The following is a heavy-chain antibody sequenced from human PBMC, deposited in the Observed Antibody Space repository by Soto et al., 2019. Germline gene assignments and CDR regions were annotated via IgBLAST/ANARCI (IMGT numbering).Heavy chain of an antibody. CDR1: GYSFTSYW. Sequence: LGESLKISCKGSGYSFTSYWISWVRQMPGKGLEWMGRIDPSDSYTNYSPSFQGHVTISADKSISTAYLQWSSLKASDTAMYYCARKGYYYDSSGPFAYTEYFQHWGQGTLFTVSS. V-gene: IGHV5-10-1*01. CDR2: IDPSDSYT. D-gene: IGHD3-22*01. CDR3: ARKGYYYDSSGPFAYTEYFQH. J-gene: IGHJ1*01.